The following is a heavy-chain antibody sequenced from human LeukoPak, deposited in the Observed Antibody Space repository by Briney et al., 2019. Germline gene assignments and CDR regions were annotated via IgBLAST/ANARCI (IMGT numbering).Heavy chain of an antibody. Sequence: PGGSLILSCAASGFSFSSYWISWVRQAPGKGLEWVANIKEDGSEKNYADIVKGRFTISRDNAEKSVFLQMHTLRAEDTAVYYCARDGTGGYFDHWGQGTLVTVSS. CDR1: GFSFSSYW. CDR3: ARDGTGGYFDH. CDR2: IKEDGSEK. V-gene: IGHV3-7*04. D-gene: IGHD1-7*01. J-gene: IGHJ4*02.